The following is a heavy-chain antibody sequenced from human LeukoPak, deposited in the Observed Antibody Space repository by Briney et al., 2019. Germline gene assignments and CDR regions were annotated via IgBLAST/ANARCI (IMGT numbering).Heavy chain of an antibody. Sequence: GGSLRLSCAASGFTFTSYGMSWVRQAPGKGLEWVSTINTSGATTYYADSVKGRFTISRDNSKNTLYLQMNSLRAEDTAVYYCARRSGIAVAGAFDYWGQGTLVTVSS. CDR1: GFTFTSYG. D-gene: IGHD6-19*01. CDR2: INTSGATT. CDR3: ARRSGIAVAGAFDY. V-gene: IGHV3-23*01. J-gene: IGHJ4*02.